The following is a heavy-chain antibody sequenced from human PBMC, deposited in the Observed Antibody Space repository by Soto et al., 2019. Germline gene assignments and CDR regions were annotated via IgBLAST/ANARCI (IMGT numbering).Heavy chain of an antibody. D-gene: IGHD3-3*01. Sequence: SETLSLTCTVSGGSISSSSYYWGWIRQPPGKGLEWIGSIYYSGSTYYNPSLKSRVTISVDTSKNQFSLKLSSVTAADTAVYYCATNPLRFLEWTLHLYYFDYWGQGTLVTVSS. CDR3: ATNPLRFLEWTLHLYYFDY. V-gene: IGHV4-39*01. J-gene: IGHJ4*02. CDR2: IYYSGST. CDR1: GGSISSSSYY.